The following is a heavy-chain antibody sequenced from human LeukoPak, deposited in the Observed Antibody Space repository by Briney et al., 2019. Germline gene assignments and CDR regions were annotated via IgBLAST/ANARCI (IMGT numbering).Heavy chain of an antibody. V-gene: IGHV4-34*01. D-gene: IGHD6-13*01. CDR1: GGSFSGYY. J-gene: IGHJ1*01. Sequence: PSETLSLTCAVYGGSFSGYYWSWIRQSPGKGLEWIGEISHSGSTHYDSSLKSRVTISVDTSTNQFSLKLSSVTAADTAIYYCARGRPRGLYTSNWTEYLHYWGQGTLVTVSS. CDR3: ARGRPRGLYTSNWTEYLHY. CDR2: ISHSGST.